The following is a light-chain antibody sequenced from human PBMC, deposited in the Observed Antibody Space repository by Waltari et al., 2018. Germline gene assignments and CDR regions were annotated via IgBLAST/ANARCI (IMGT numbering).Light chain of an antibody. V-gene: IGKV1-39*01. Sequence: DIQMTQSPSSLSASVGDRVTITCRASQRISSYLNWYQQKPGKAPKLLIYDESSLQSGVPSRFSGSESGTDFTLTISSLQPEDFATYYCQQSYSTPITFGQGTRLEIK. CDR3: QQSYSTPIT. J-gene: IGKJ5*01. CDR2: DES. CDR1: QRISSY.